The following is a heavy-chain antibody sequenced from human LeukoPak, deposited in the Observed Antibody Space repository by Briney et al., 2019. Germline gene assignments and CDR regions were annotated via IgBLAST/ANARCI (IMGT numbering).Heavy chain of an antibody. CDR1: GFTFSSYG. Sequence: GGSLRLSCAAFGFTFSSYGMHWVRQAPGKGLEWVAVISYDGSNKYYADSVKGRFTISRDNSKNTLYLQMNSLRAEDTAVYYCARDHGDRSGYHDAFDVWGQGTMVTVSS. CDR2: ISYDGSNK. V-gene: IGHV3-30*03. D-gene: IGHD3-22*01. CDR3: ARDHGDRSGYHDAFDV. J-gene: IGHJ3*01.